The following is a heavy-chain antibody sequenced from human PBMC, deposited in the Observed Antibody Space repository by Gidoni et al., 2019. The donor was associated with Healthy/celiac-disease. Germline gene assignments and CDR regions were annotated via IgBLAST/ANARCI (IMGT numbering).Heavy chain of an antibody. V-gene: IGHV4-34*01. CDR1: GGSFSGYY. Sequence: QVQLQQWGAGLLKPSETLSLTCAVYGGSFSGYYWSWIRQPPGKGLEWIGEINHSGSTNYNPSLKSRVTISVDTSKNQFSLKLSSVTAADTAVYYCASGIAAAGYLGKYFQHWGQGTLVTVSS. CDR3: ASGIAAAGYLGKYFQH. D-gene: IGHD6-13*01. CDR2: INHSGST. J-gene: IGHJ1*01.